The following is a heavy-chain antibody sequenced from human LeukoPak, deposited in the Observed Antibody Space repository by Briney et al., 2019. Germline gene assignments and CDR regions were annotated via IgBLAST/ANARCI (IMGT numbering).Heavy chain of an antibody. CDR2: IKQDGSEK. J-gene: IGHJ4*02. CDR3: ARVAYGDYEDFDY. D-gene: IGHD4-17*01. V-gene: IGHV3-7*01. CDR1: GFTFSSYW. Sequence: GGSLRLSCAASGFTFSSYWMSWVRQAPGKGLEWVANIKQDGSEKYYVDSVKGRFTISRDNSKNTLYLQMNSLRAEDTAVYYCARVAYGDYEDFDYWGQGTLVTVSS.